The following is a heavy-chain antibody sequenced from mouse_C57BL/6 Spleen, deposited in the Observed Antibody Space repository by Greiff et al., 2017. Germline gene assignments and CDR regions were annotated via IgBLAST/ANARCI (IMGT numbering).Heavy chain of an antibody. CDR3: ARAVTMYGY. D-gene: IGHD2-2*01. J-gene: IGHJ2*01. CDR1: GYTFTSYW. Sequence: QVQLQQPGAELVKPGASVKLSCKASGYTFTSYWMQWVKQRPGQGLEWIGEIDPSDSYTNYNQKFKGKATLTVDTSSSTASMQLSSLTSEDSAVYYCARAVTMYGYWGQGTTLTVSS. CDR2: IDPSDSYT. V-gene: IGHV1-50*01.